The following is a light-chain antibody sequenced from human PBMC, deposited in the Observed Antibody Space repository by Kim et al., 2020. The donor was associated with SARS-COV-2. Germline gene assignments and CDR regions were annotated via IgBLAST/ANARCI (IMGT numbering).Light chain of an antibody. CDR3: AAWDDSLSAWV. Sequence: GQMGTFSCSGSSSNIGCNNVYWYQQLPGTAPKLLIYRSNQRPSGVPDRFSGSKSGTSASLAISGLRSEDEADYYCAAWDDSLSAWVFGGGTQLTVL. CDR1: SSNIGCNN. J-gene: IGLJ3*02. V-gene: IGLV1-47*01. CDR2: RSN.